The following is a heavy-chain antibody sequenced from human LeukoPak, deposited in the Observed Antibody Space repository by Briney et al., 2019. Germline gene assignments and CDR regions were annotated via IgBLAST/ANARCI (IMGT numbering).Heavy chain of an antibody. J-gene: IGHJ4*02. CDR3: ARDSAGNDY. V-gene: IGHV3-30*04. CDR1: GFTFSSYA. CDR2: ISYDGSNK. D-gene: IGHD6-13*01. Sequence: GGSLRLSCAASGFTFSSYAMSWVRQAPGKGLEWVAVISYDGSNKYYADSVKGRFTISRDNSKNTLYLQMNSLRAEDTAVYYCARDSAGNDYWGQGTLVTVSS.